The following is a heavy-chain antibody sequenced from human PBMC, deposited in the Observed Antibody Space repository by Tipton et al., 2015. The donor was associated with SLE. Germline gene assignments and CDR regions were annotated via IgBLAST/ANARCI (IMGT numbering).Heavy chain of an antibody. D-gene: IGHD3-22*01. Sequence: TLSLTCTVSDDSISGYYWSWIRQPPGKGLEWIGYIGHSGSTNYNPSLKSRVTISVDTSKNQFSLRLSSVTAADTAVYYCARSSSGYYVDYWGQGTLVTVSS. V-gene: IGHV4-59*08. CDR2: IGHSGST. J-gene: IGHJ4*02. CDR1: DDSISGYY. CDR3: ARSSSGYYVDY.